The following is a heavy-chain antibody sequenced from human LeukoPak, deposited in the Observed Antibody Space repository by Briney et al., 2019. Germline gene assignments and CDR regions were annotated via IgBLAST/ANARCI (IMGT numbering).Heavy chain of an antibody. Sequence: ASVKVSCKASGYTFTSYDINWVRQATGQGLEWMGWMNPNSGNTGYAQKFQGRVTMTRNTSISTAYMELSSLRSEDTAVYYCARGPLLRYFDWSPGAFDIWGQGTMVTVSS. V-gene: IGHV1-8*01. J-gene: IGHJ3*02. D-gene: IGHD3-9*01. CDR1: GYTFTSYD. CDR2: MNPNSGNT. CDR3: ARGPLLRYFDWSPGAFDI.